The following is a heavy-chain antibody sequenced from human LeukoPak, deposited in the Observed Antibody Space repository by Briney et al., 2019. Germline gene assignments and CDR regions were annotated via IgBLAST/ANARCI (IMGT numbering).Heavy chain of an antibody. CDR1: GYTLTELS. V-gene: IGHV1-24*01. CDR2: FDPEDGET. D-gene: IGHD3-16*01. Sequence: GASVKVSFKVSGYTLTELSMHWVRQAPGKGLEWMGGFDPEDGETIYAQKFQGRVTMTEDTSTDTAYMELSSLRSEDTAVYYCATDLNHYVWGSYYWTLKNYWGQGTLVTVSS. J-gene: IGHJ4*02. CDR3: ATDLNHYVWGSYYWTLKNY.